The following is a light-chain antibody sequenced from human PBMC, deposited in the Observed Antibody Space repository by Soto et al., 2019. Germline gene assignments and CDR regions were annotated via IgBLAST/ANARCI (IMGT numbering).Light chain of an antibody. Sequence: QSALTQPASVSGSPGQSITISCTGTSSDVGAYNFVSWYQHHPGKAPQLIIYDVNNRPSGVSDRFSGSKSGNTASLTISGLQAEDEADYYCSSYTTTATRLFGGGTQLTVL. CDR3: SSYTTTATRL. CDR1: SSDVGAYNF. V-gene: IGLV2-14*03. CDR2: DVN. J-gene: IGLJ7*01.